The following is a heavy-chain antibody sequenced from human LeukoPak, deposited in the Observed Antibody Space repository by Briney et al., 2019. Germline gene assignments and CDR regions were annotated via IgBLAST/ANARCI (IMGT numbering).Heavy chain of an antibody. J-gene: IGHJ4*02. CDR2: INHSGST. CDR3: ARGLDDYGGYAPVIYFDY. CDR1: GESFSGYY. V-gene: IGHV4-34*01. D-gene: IGHD4-17*01. Sequence: SEALSLTCAVYGESFSGYYWSWIRQPPGKGLEWIGEINHSGSTNYNPSLTSRVTLAGDMHNHQCSLKVSSVTAAEPAVYYCARGLDDYGGYAPVIYFDYWGQGTMVTVSS.